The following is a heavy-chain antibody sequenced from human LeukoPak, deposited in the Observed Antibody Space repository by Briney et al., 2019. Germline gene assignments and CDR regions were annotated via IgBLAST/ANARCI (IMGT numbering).Heavy chain of an antibody. Sequence: GGSLRLSCAASGFTFSSYAMHWVRQAPGKGLEWVAVISYDGSNKYYADSVKGRFTISRDNSKNTLYLQLNSLRAEDTAVYYCARDLRYYCYMDVWGKGTTVTVSS. V-gene: IGHV3-30-3*01. J-gene: IGHJ6*03. CDR1: GFTFSSYA. CDR2: ISYDGSNK. CDR3: ARDLRYYCYMDV.